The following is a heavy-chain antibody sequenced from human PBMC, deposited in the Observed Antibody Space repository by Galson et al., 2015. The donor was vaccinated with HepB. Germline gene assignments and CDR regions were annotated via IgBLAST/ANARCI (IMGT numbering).Heavy chain of an antibody. CDR2: ISSSGTTR. D-gene: IGHD7-27*01. V-gene: IGHV3-11*01. CDR1: GFTFSDYD. CDR3: ARVPITGAGAYYFDY. J-gene: IGHJ4*02. Sequence: SLRLSCAASGFTFSDYDMAWIRQVPGKGLEWVSYISSSGTTRYYADSVKGRFTISRDSARNSLYLQMNSLRAEDTAVYSCARVPITGAGAYYFDYWGQGTLVTVSS.